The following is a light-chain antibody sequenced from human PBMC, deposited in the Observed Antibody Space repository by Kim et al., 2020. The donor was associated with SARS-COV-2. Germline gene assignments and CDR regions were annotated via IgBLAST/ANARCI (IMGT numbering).Light chain of an antibody. V-gene: IGLV10-54*01. CDR2: RNN. CDR3: SAWDNSLSAWV. J-gene: IGLJ3*02. CDR1: SNNVGHQG. Sequence: QTATLTCTGNSNNVGHQGAAWLQQHQGHPPKLLSYRNNNRPSGVSERLSASRSGNTDSLTITGLQPEDEADYYCSAWDNSLSAWVFGGGTQLTVL.